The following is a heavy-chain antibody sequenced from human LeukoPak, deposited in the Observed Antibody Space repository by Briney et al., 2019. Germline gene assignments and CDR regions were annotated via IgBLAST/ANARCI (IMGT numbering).Heavy chain of an antibody. D-gene: IGHD3-10*01. Sequence: GGSLRLSCAASGFTFSSYGMRWVRQAPGKGLEWVAVISYDGSNKYYADSVKGRFTISRDNSKNTLYLQMNSLRAEDTAVYYCAKDGIYYGSGSYYPKDYWGQGTLVTVSS. CDR1: GFTFSSYG. CDR2: ISYDGSNK. J-gene: IGHJ4*02. CDR3: AKDGIYYGSGSYYPKDY. V-gene: IGHV3-30*18.